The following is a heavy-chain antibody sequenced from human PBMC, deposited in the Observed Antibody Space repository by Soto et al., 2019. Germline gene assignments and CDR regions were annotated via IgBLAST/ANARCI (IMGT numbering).Heavy chain of an antibody. CDR1: GYTFTSYG. CDR3: ARDREIFGVDQYFFDY. J-gene: IGHJ4*02. D-gene: IGHD3-3*01. Sequence: QVQLVQSGAEVKKPGASVKVSCKASGYTFTSYGISWVRQAPGQGLEWMGGIIAYNGNTNYAQKIQGRVTMTTDTSTSTAYMELRSLRSDDTAVYYCARDREIFGVDQYFFDYWGQGTLVTVSS. CDR2: IIAYNGNT. V-gene: IGHV1-18*01.